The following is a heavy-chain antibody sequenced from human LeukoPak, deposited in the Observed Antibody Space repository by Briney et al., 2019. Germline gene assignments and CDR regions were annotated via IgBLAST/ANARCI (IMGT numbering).Heavy chain of an antibody. CDR3: ARSIMNGRTYCGGDCFAFDY. D-gene: IGHD2-21*01. V-gene: IGHV3-74*01. CDR2: VESDGSSA. CDR1: GFTLRSYW. Sequence: GGSLRLSCAASGFTLRSYWMHWVRQAPGKGLVWVSRVESDGSSASYADSVKGRFTISRDNAKNTLYLQMSSLRAEDTGVYYCARSIMNGRTYCGGDCFAFDYWGQGILVTVSP. J-gene: IGHJ4*02.